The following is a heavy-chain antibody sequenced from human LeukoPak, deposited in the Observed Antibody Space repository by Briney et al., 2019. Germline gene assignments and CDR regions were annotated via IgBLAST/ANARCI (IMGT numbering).Heavy chain of an antibody. CDR2: MNPNSGNT. J-gene: IGHJ4*02. Sequence: ASVKVSCKASGYTFTSYDINWVRQATGQGLEWMGWMNPNSGNTGYAQKFQGRVTMTRNTSINTAYMELSSLRSEDTAVYYCARVGSGTPEDYFDYWGQGTLVTVSS. CDR1: GYTFTSYD. D-gene: IGHD1-26*01. V-gene: IGHV1-8*01. CDR3: ARVGSGTPEDYFDY.